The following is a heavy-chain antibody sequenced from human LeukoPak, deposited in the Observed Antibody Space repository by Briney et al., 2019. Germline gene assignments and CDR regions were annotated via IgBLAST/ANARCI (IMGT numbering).Heavy chain of an antibody. V-gene: IGHV4-59*01. CDR1: GCALISYY. D-gene: IGHD2/OR15-2a*01. CDR2: IHYSGNT. CDR3: ARLLLYLTSVTTVRYFDL. J-gene: IGHJ2*01. Sequence: PSETLCLTCTVSGCALISYYWTWVRQARGKGLEWIGYIHYSGNTNYNPSLTRRVTISVDTSKNQFSLKLRLLTTAHTAVNYCARLLLYLTSVTTVRYFDLWGRGTLVTVSS.